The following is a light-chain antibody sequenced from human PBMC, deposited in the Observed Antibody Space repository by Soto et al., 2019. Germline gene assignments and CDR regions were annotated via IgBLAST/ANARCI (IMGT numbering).Light chain of an antibody. CDR1: SSNIGNNA. Sequence: QSVLTQPPSVSEAPRQRVTISCSGSSSNIGNNAVNWYQQLPGKAPKLLIYYDDLLPSGVSDRFSGSKSGTSASLAISGLQSEDEADYYCAAWDDSLNASVFGTGTKVTVL. J-gene: IGLJ1*01. CDR2: YDD. V-gene: IGLV1-36*01. CDR3: AAWDDSLNASV.